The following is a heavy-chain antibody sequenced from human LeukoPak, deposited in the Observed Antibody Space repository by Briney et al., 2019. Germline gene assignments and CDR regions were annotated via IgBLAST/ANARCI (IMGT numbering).Heavy chain of an antibody. V-gene: IGHV3-74*01. J-gene: IGHJ6*02. CDR1: GFTFSAYW. D-gene: IGHD6-13*01. Sequence: GGSLRLSCAASGFTFSAYWMHWVRQVPGKGLVWVSRINTDGSSTSYAGSVKGRFTISRDNAKNTLFLQMNSLTAEDMGVYYCARDWGYSSSWYYYYGMDVWGQGTTVTVSS. CDR2: INTDGSST. CDR3: ARDWGYSSSWYYYYGMDV.